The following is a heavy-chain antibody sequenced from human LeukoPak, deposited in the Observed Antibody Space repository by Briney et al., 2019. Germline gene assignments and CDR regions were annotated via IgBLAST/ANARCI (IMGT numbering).Heavy chain of an antibody. D-gene: IGHD3-10*01. Sequence: SVKVSCKASGGTFSSYAISWVRQAPGQGLEWMGGIIPIFGTANYAQKFQGRVAITADESTSTAYMELSSLRSEDTAVYYCARGRTNYYGSGSYRRGFDYWGQGTLVTVSS. CDR2: IIPIFGTA. CDR1: GGTFSSYA. CDR3: ARGRTNYYGSGSYRRGFDY. V-gene: IGHV1-69*13. J-gene: IGHJ4*02.